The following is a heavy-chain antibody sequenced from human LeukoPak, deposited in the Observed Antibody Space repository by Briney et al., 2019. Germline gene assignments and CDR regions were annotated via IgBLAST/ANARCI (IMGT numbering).Heavy chain of an antibody. V-gene: IGHV3-21*01. Sequence: PGGSLRPSCAASGFTFSTYSMNWVRQAPGKGLEWVSSISSGSHDINYADSVKGRFTISRDNAKNSLYLQMNSLRAEDTAVYYCARDVTGTTFDPWGQGTLVTVSS. D-gene: IGHD1-7*01. CDR1: GFTFSTYS. J-gene: IGHJ5*02. CDR2: ISSGSHDI. CDR3: ARDVTGTTFDP.